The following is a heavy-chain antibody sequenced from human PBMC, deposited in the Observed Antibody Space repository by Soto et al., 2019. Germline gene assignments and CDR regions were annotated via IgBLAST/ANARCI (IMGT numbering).Heavy chain of an antibody. Sequence: NPSETLSVTCTVSGGSISSYYWSWIRQPAGKGLEWIGRIYTSGSTNYNPSLKSRVTMSVDTSKNQFSLKLSSVTAADTAVYYCARGVVTAPDGSGLDVWGQGTTVTVSS. CDR1: GGSISSYY. CDR3: ARGVVTAPDGSGLDV. D-gene: IGHD2-21*02. V-gene: IGHV4-4*07. J-gene: IGHJ6*02. CDR2: IYTSGST.